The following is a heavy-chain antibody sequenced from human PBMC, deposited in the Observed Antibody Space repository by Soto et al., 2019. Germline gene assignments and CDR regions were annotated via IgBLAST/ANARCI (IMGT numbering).Heavy chain of an antibody. V-gene: IGHV3-9*01. Sequence: VQLVESGGCLVQPGRSLRLSCAASGFTFDDYAMHWVRQAPGKGLEWVSGISWNSGSIGYADSVKGRFTISRDNAKNSLYLQMNSLRSEDTALYYCAKDMGYDLSPLGYFDYWGQGTLVTVSS. CDR1: GFTFDDYA. D-gene: IGHD5-12*01. CDR2: ISWNSGSI. CDR3: AKDMGYDLSPLGYFDY. J-gene: IGHJ4*02.